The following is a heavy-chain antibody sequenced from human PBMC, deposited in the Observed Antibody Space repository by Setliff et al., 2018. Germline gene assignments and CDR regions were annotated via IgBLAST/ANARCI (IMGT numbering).Heavy chain of an antibody. CDR2: ISAYTGNT. CDR3: SRLVRYCTTTTCQRASGAEL. Sequence: ASVKVSCKASGYTFTRSGITWVRQAPGQGLEWMGWISAYTGNTNYAQKLQGRVTMTTDTSTNTAYMELRSLTSDDTAVYFCSRLVRYCTTTTCQRASGAELWGQGTLVTVSS. D-gene: IGHD2-8*01. CDR1: GYTFTRSG. V-gene: IGHV1-18*01. J-gene: IGHJ4*02.